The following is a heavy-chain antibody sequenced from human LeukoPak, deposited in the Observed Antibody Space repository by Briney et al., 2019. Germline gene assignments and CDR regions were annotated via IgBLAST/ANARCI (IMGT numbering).Heavy chain of an antibody. J-gene: IGHJ4*02. CDR3: ARVRCSGGSCYYDY. D-gene: IGHD2-15*01. CDR1: GSSISSYY. Sequence: SETLSLTCTVSGSSISSYYWSWIRQPPGKGLEWIGYIYYSGSTNYNPSLKSRVTISVDTSKNQFSLKLSSVTAADTAVYYCARVRCSGGSCYYDYWGQGTLVTVSS. V-gene: IGHV4-59*01. CDR2: IYYSGST.